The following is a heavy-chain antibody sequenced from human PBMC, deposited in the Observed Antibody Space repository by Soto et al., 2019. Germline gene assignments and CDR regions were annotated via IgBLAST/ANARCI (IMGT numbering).Heavy chain of an antibody. V-gene: IGHV1-2*02. CDR2: VNPNSGGT. CDR1: GYTFNIYY. D-gene: IGHD5-18*01. CDR3: ARVRQDTAPARGFDS. Sequence: ASVKVSCKASGYTFNIYYVHWVRQAPGQRLEWMGWVNPNSGGTSYAQKFQGRVTMTRDTSISTAYMDLSRLRSGDTAVYYCARVRQDTAPARGFDSWGQGTLVTVSS. J-gene: IGHJ4*02.